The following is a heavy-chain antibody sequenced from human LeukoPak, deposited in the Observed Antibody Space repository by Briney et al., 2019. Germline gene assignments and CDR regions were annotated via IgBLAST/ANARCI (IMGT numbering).Heavy chain of an antibody. CDR3: ARGDKYYYYYYMDV. J-gene: IGHJ6*03. CDR2: ISYDGSNK. CDR1: GFTFSSYA. D-gene: IGHD5-24*01. V-gene: IGHV3-30*04. Sequence: GGSLRLSCAASGFTFSSYAMHWVRQAPGKGLEWVAVISYDGSNKYYADSVKGRFTISRDNAKNTLYLQMNSLRAEDTAVYYCARGDKYYYYYYMDVWGKGTTVTVSS.